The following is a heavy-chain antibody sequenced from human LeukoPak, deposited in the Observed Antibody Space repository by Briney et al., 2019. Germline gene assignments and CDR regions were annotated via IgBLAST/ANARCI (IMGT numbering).Heavy chain of an antibody. Sequence: GASVKVSCKASGYTFTGYYMHWVRQAPGQGLEWMGWINPNSGDTNYAQKLQGRVTMTRDTSISTAYMELSRLRSDDTAVYYCARYDGNYYYYYMDVWGKGTTVTVSS. J-gene: IGHJ6*03. V-gene: IGHV1-2*02. CDR3: ARYDGNYYYYYMDV. CDR2: INPNSGDT. D-gene: IGHD4-23*01. CDR1: GYTFTGYY.